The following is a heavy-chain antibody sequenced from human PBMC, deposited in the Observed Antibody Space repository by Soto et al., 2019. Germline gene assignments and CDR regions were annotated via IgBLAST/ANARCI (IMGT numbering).Heavy chain of an antibody. Sequence: PWGSLRLSCAGSGFTLRSYAMSWVRQAPGKGLEWVSAISGSGGSTFYADSVKGRFSISRDNSKNTLYLEMKSLRAEDTAVYYCATLDTAEIQTAAYWGQGT. CDR2: ISGSGGST. CDR3: ATLDTAEIQTAAY. V-gene: IGHV3-23*01. J-gene: IGHJ4*02. D-gene: IGHD2-15*01. CDR1: GFTLRSYA.